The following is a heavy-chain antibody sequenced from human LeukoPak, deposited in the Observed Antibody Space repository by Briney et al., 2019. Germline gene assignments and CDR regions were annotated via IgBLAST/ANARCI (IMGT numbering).Heavy chain of an antibody. CDR2: INSDGSSR. V-gene: IGHV3-74*01. CDR3: ARLIYDSSGYYYPPYFDY. Sequence: QPGGSLRLSCAASGFTFSSYWMHWVRQAPGKGLVWVSRINSDGSSRSYADSVKGRFTISRDNAKNTLYLQMNSLRAEDTAVYYCARLIYDSSGYYYPPYFDYWGQGTLVTVSS. CDR1: GFTFSSYW. J-gene: IGHJ4*02. D-gene: IGHD3-22*01.